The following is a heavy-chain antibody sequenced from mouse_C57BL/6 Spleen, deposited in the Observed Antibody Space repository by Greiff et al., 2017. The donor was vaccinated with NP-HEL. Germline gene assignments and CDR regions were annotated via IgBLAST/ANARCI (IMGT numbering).Heavy chain of an antibody. CDR2: ISYDGSN. V-gene: IGHV3-6*01. Sequence: EVKLQESGPGLVKPSQSLSLTCSVTGYSITSGYYWNWIRQFPGNKLEWMGYISYDGSNNYNPSLKNRISITRDTSKNQFFLKLNSVTTEDTATYYCAREATTVVASAGDFDVWSTGTTVTVSS. J-gene: IGHJ1*03. CDR1: GYSITSGYY. CDR3: AREATTVVASAGDFDV. D-gene: IGHD1-1*01.